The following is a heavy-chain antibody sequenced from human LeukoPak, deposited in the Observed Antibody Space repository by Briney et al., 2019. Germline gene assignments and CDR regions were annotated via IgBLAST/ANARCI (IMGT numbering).Heavy chain of an antibody. CDR1: GGSISSYC. CDR3: ATGVHGIAAAGDYYFDY. D-gene: IGHD6-13*01. Sequence: PSETLSLTCTVSGGSISSYCWSWIRQPPGKGLEWSGYMYYRGNTNYAPSLKSRVTISIDTPNNQFSLKLSSVSAADTAVYYCATGVHGIAAAGDYYFDYWGQGTLVTVSS. V-gene: IGHV4-59*01. J-gene: IGHJ4*02. CDR2: MYYRGNT.